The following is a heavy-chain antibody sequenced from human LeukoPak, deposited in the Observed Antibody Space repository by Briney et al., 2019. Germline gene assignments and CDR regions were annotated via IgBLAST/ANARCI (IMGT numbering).Heavy chain of an antibody. D-gene: IGHD1-1*01. J-gene: IGHJ4*02. CDR3: AKNVGVKRYIDF. CDR1: GFTFSNHA. V-gene: IGHV3-23*01. CDR2: IIGGGRTT. Sequence: PGGSLRLSCVASGFTFSNHAMSWARQAPGKGLQWVAVIIGGGRTTEYEDFVKGRFTISRDNSKNTLSLQMNSLTVEETAVYYCAKNVGVKRYIDFWGQGTLVTVSS.